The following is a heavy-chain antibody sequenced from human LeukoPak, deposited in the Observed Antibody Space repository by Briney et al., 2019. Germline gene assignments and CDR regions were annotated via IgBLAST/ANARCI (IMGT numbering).Heavy chain of an antibody. CDR2: INAGNGNT. V-gene: IGHV1-3*01. CDR1: GYTFTSYA. Sequence: ASVKVSCKASGYTFTSYAMHWVRQAPGQRLEWMGWINAGNGNTKYPQKFQGRVTITADESTSTAYMELSSLRSEDTAVYYCARGYSYVDWSWFDPWGQGTLVTVSS. CDR3: ARGYSYVDWSWFDP. J-gene: IGHJ5*02. D-gene: IGHD5-18*01.